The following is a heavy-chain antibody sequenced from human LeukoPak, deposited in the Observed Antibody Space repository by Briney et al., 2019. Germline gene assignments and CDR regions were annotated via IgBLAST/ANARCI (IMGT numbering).Heavy chain of an antibody. CDR3: AKDGVDYCGGDCPFDY. CDR2: ISGSGGST. J-gene: IGHJ4*02. CDR1: GFTFSSYA. V-gene: IGHV3-23*01. D-gene: IGHD2-21*02. Sequence: QPGGSLRLSCAASGFTFSSYAMSWVRQAPGKGLEWVSAISGSGGSTYYADSVKGRFTISRDNSKNTLYLQMNSLRAEDTAVYYCAKDGVDYCGGDCPFDYWGQGTLVTVSS.